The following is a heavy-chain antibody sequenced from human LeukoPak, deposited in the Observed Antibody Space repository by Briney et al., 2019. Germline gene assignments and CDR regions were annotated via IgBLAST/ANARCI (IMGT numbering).Heavy chain of an antibody. CDR3: ARPCGN. CDR2: ISRSVSSI. Sequence: AWGSLRLSCAASGFTFSDYYTRWIRLAPGKGLEWVSCISRSVSSIYYVDSVKARFTITRENAKKSLYLQMNSLRAEDTAGYCSARPCGNWGQGTVVTVSS. J-gene: IGHJ4*02. CDR1: GFTFSDYY. V-gene: IGHV3-11*01.